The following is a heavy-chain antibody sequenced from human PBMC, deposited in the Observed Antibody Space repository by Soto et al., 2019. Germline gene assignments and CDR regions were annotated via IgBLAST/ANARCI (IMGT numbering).Heavy chain of an antibody. CDR3: ARDWYTVRHLTYYYDTV. Sequence: SETLSLTCTVSGGSVSSGSYYWSWIRQPPGKGLEWIGYIYYSGSTNYNPSLKSRVTISVDTSKNQFSLKLSSVTAADTAVYYCARDWYTVRHLTYYYDTVWGQGTTVTVSS. V-gene: IGHV4-61*01. J-gene: IGHJ6*02. CDR1: GGSVSSGSYY. D-gene: IGHD3-22*01. CDR2: IYYSGST.